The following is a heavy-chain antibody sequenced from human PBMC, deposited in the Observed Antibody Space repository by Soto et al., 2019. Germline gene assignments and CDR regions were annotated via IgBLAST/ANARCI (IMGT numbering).Heavy chain of an antibody. CDR1: GVSISSGGFS. V-gene: IGHV4-30-2*01. J-gene: IGHJ4*02. CDR2: IYHSGST. D-gene: IGHD6-19*01. CDR3: AKAGGLGAVAADY. Sequence: LSLTCAVSGVSISSGGFSWSWIRKPPGKGLEWIGYIYHSGSTYYNPSLKSRVTISVDRSKNQFSLKLSSVTAADTAVYYCAKAGGLGAVAADYWGQGTLVTVSS.